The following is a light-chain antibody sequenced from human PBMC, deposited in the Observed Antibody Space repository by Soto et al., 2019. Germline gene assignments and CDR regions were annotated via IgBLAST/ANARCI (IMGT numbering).Light chain of an antibody. CDR2: AAS. CDR1: QGISNY. Sequence: VIWMTQSPSLLSASTGDRVTISCRMSQGISNYLAWYQQKPGKAPEVLIYAASTLQSGVPSRFSGSGSGTDFTLTISGLQSEDFATYYCQQYYTFPRTFGQGTKVEIK. CDR3: QQYYTFPRT. J-gene: IGKJ1*01. V-gene: IGKV1D-8*01.